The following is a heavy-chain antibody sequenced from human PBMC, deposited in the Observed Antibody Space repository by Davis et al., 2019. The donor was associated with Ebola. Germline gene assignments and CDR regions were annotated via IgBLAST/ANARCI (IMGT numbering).Heavy chain of an antibody. CDR2: ISSSGSTI. Sequence: GESLKISCAASGFTFSSYWMSWVRQAPGKGLEWVSYISSSGSTIYYADSVKGRFTISRDNAKNSLYLQMNSLRAEDTAVYYCARSSDYYDAFDIWGQGTMVTVSS. J-gene: IGHJ3*02. CDR3: ARSSDYYDAFDI. V-gene: IGHV3-48*04. CDR1: GFTFSSYW. D-gene: IGHD3-10*01.